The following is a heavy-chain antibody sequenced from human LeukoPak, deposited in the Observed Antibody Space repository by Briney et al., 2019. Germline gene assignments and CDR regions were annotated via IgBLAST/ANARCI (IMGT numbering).Heavy chain of an antibody. V-gene: IGHV4-30-2*01. D-gene: IGHD3-10*01. CDR3: ARSSGGEYYGSGLYYFDY. CDR1: GGSISSGGYS. J-gene: IGHJ4*02. Sequence: SETLSLTCAVSGGSISSGGYSWSWIRQPPGKGLEWIGYIYHSGSTYYNPSLKSRVTISVDRSKNQFSLKLSSVTAADTAVYYCARSSGGEYYGSGLYYFDYWGQGTLVTVSS. CDR2: IYHSGST.